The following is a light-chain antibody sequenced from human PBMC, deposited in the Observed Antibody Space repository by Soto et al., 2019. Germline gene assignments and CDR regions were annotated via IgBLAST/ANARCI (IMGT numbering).Light chain of an antibody. CDR1: SSDIGGYNY. J-gene: IGLJ2*01. CDR3: SSFTSSNTYVV. V-gene: IGLV2-14*01. CDR2: DVS. Sequence: QSALTQPASVSGSPGQSITISCTGTSSDIGGYNYVSWYQQHPGKAPKLMIYDVSNRPSGVSNRFSGSKSGNTASLTISGLQAEDEADYYCSSFTSSNTYVVLGRGTKLTVL.